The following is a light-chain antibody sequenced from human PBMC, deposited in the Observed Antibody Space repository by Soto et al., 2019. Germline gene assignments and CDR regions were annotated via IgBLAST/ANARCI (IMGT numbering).Light chain of an antibody. V-gene: IGLV2-11*01. CDR2: DVT. CDR3: CSHAGSYTYV. J-gene: IGLJ1*01. Sequence: QSVLTQPRSVSGSPGQSLTISCTGTSRDVGGYNYVSWYQQHPGKVPKLMIYDVTKRPSGVPDRFSGSKSGNTASLTISGLQAEDEADYYCCSHAGSYTYVFGTGTKLTVL. CDR1: SRDVGGYNY.